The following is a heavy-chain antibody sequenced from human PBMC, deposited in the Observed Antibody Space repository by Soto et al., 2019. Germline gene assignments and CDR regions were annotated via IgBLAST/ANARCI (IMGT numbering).Heavy chain of an antibody. CDR2: TYYSGST. V-gene: IGHV4-31*03. CDR1: GGSISSGGYY. D-gene: IGHD2-21*02. J-gene: IGHJ4*02. Sequence: TLSLTCTVSGGSISSGGYYWSWIRQHPGKGLEWIGYTYYSGSTYYNPSLKSRVTISVDTSKNQFSLKLSSVTAADTAVYYCARENVVVTALDYWGQGTLVTVSS. CDR3: ARENVVVTALDY.